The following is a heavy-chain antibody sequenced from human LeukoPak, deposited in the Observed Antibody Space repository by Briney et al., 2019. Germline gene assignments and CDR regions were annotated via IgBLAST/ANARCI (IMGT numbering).Heavy chain of an antibody. D-gene: IGHD1-1*01. CDR3: AIWTSGNY. CDR1: QFSFNGSW. CDR2: MDPTGSQR. Sequence: GGSLRLSCADSQFSFNGSWMKWLPQARGKGLEWVANMDPTGSQRRYVGSVRGRFTISKDNPGASLYLDMHSLRAEDTAIYYCAIWTSGNYWGQGTLVTVSS. J-gene: IGHJ4*02. V-gene: IGHV3-7*01.